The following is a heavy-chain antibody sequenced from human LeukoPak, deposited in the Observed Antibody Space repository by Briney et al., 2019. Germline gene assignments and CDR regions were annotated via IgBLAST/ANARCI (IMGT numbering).Heavy chain of an antibody. J-gene: IGHJ4*02. CDR3: ARGCSATRCPADS. V-gene: IGHV3-74*01. D-gene: IGHD2-15*01. CDR2: INPDGTIA. Sequence: AGGSLRLSCAASGFTFSSYWLHWVRQAPGEGLVWVSQINPDGTIATYADSVKGRFTISRDNSKNTLYLQINSLKAEDTAVYYCARGCSATRCPADSWGQGSLVTVSS. CDR1: GFTFSSYW.